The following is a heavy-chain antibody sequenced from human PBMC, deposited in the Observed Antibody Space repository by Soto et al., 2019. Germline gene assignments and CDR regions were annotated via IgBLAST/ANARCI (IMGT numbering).Heavy chain of an antibody. J-gene: IGHJ4*02. CDR1: GFTFSSHG. V-gene: IGHV3-30*03. Sequence: QVQLVESGGGVVQPGRSLRLSCAASGFTFSSHGMHWVRQAPGKGLEGVAVISYDGHMQNYGDTVMGRFTISRDDSKNALYLQMNSLRAEDTAVYHCARDRGGYFSFDYWGQGTMVTVSS. D-gene: IGHD3-22*01. CDR2: ISYDGHMQ. CDR3: ARDRGGYFSFDY.